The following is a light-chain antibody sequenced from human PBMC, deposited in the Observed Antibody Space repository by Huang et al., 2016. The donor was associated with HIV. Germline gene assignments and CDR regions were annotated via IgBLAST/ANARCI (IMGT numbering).Light chain of an antibody. CDR3: QQYVSAPLT. CDR2: GAS. Sequence: EIVLTQSPGTLSLSPRERAVLSCRASQNITNFLAWYHKKDGLPPRLLIYGASSRAIGIPDRFSGSGSGTDFTLTITGLGPQDSAVYYCQQYVSAPLTFGGGTGVEIK. V-gene: IGKV3-20*01. J-gene: IGKJ4*01. CDR1: QNITNF.